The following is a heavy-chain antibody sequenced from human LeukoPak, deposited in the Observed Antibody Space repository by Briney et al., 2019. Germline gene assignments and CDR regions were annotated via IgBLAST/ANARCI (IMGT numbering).Heavy chain of an antibody. CDR3: ARDLGDSGSYSGGY. CDR2: INPNSGDT. V-gene: IGHV1-2*02. Sequence: ASVKVSCKASGYTFTGYYMHWVRQAPGQGLEWMGWINPNSGDTNYAQKFQGRVTMTRDTSISTAYMELSRLRSDDTAVYYCARDLGDSGSYSGGYWGQGTLVTVSS. D-gene: IGHD1-26*01. CDR1: GYTFTGYY. J-gene: IGHJ4*02.